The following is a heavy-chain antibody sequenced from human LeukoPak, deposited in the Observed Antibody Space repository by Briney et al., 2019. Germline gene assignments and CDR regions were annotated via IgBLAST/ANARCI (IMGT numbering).Heavy chain of an antibody. D-gene: IGHD6-13*01. Sequence: GGSLRLSCAASGFTFSSYAMHWVRQAPGKGLEWVAVTSSDGNIKYYADSVKGRFTISRDNSKNTLYLQMGSLRAEDMAVYYCARGAAAAGTVWFDPWGQGTLVTVSS. J-gene: IGHJ5*02. CDR1: GFTFSSYA. CDR2: TSSDGNIK. CDR3: ARGAAAAGTVWFDP. V-gene: IGHV3-30*14.